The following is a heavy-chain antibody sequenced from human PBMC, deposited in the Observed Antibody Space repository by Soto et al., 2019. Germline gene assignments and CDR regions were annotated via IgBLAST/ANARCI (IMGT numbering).Heavy chain of an antibody. D-gene: IGHD1-20*01. CDR3: ARELLTGTTFVYFDY. CDR1: GYTFTSYG. CDR2: ISAYNGKT. Sequence: QVQLVQSGAEVKKPGASVKVSCKASGYTFTSYGISWVRQAPGQGLEWMGWISAYNGKTNYAQKLQGRVTMTTDTSTSTVYRELRSLRSDVTAVYYCARELLTGTTFVYFDYWGQGTLVTVSS. V-gene: IGHV1-18*01. J-gene: IGHJ4*02.